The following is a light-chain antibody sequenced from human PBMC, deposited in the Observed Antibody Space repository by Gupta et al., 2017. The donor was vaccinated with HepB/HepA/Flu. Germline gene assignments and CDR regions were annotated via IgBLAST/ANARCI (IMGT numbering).Light chain of an antibody. CDR2: AAS. J-gene: IGKJ1*01. CDR3: QQSDSTPT. Sequence: DIQMTQSPSSLSASVGDRVTITCRASQSISSSLNWYQQKPGKAPKLLIYAASSLQSGVPSRFSGSGSGTDFTLTIISLQPEEFATYYCQQSDSTPTFGQGTKVESK. V-gene: IGKV1-39*01. CDR1: QSISSS.